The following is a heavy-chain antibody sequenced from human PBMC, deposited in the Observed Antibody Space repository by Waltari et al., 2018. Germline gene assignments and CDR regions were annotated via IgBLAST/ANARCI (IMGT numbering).Heavy chain of an antibody. CDR1: GGTFSRYA. Sequence: QVQLVQSGAEVKKPGSSVKVSCKASGGTFSRYAISWVPQPPGQGLEWMGGIIPIFGTANYAQKFQGRVTITADESTSTAYMELSSLRSEDTAVYYCARPPPYSSGWYRSDAFDIWGQGTMVTVSS. J-gene: IGHJ3*02. CDR2: IIPIFGTA. D-gene: IGHD6-19*01. V-gene: IGHV1-69*01. CDR3: ARPPPYSSGWYRSDAFDI.